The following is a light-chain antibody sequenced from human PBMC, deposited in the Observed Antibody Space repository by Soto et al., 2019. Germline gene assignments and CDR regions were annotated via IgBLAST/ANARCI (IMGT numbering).Light chain of an antibody. J-gene: IGLJ1*01. Sequence: QSALTQPRSVSGSPGQSVTISCTGTSIDVGGYDYVSWYQQQPGKAPKLMIFDVTNRPSRVPDRFSGSKSGNTAALTISGLQAEDERHYSCYSYAGSFYVFGSGTKLPVL. V-gene: IGLV2-11*01. CDR1: SIDVGGYDY. CDR2: DVT. CDR3: YSYAGSFYV.